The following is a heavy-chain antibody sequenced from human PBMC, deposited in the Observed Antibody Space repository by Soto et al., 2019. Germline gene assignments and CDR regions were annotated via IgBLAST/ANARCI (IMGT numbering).Heavy chain of an antibody. Sequence: QVQLVESGGGVVQPGRSLRLSCAASGFTFSSYGMHWVRQAPGKGLEWVAVISYDGSNKYYADSVKGRFTISRDNSKNTLYPQMNSLRAEDTAVYYFWKGLLGVDAFEIWGPGTMVTVSS. CDR3: WKGLLGVDAFEI. D-gene: IGHD3-16*01. CDR2: ISYDGSNK. CDR1: GFTFSSYG. J-gene: IGHJ3*02. V-gene: IGHV3-30*18.